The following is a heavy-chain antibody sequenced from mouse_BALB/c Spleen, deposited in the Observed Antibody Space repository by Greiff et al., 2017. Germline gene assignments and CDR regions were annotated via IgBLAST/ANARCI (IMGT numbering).Heavy chain of an antibody. J-gene: IGHJ4*01. Sequence: QVQLQQSGPGLVQPSQSLSITCTVSGFSLTSYGVHWVRQSPGKGLEWLGVIWSGGSTDYNAAFISRLSISKDNSKSQVFFKMNSLQADDTAIYYCARNPYYGNRRFTNAMDYWGQGTSVTVSS. CDR2: IWSGGST. CDR3: ARNPYYGNRRFTNAMDY. V-gene: IGHV2-4-1*01. CDR1: GFSLTSYG. D-gene: IGHD2-10*01.